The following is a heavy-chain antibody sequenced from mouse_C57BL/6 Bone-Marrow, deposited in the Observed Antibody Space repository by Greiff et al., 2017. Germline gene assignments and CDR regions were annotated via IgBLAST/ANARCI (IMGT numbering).Heavy chain of an antibody. CDR3: TRGYYSNWVAY. CDR2: IDPETGGT. J-gene: IGHJ3*01. D-gene: IGHD2-5*01. Sequence: QVQLQQSGAELVRPGASVTLSCKASGYTFTDYEMHWVKQTTVHGLEWIGAIDPETGGTAYNQKFKGKAILTADKSSSTAYMELRSLTSEDSAVYYCTRGYYSNWVAYWGQGTLVTVSA. CDR1: GYTFTDYE. V-gene: IGHV1-15*01.